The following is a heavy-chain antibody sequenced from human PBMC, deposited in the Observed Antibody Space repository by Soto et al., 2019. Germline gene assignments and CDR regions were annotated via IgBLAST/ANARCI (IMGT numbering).Heavy chain of an antibody. CDR2: MNPNNGNT. J-gene: IGHJ4*02. CDR1: GYTFTNFD. Sequence: ASVKVSCKTSGYTFTNFDINWVRQATGQGLEWMGWMNPNNGNTGYAQKFQGRVTMTRNTSISTAYMELSGLRSQDTAVYYCARGTLLYCSSINCQLEFWGQGTLVTVSS. CDR3: ARGTLLYCSSINCQLEF. V-gene: IGHV1-8*01. D-gene: IGHD2-2*01.